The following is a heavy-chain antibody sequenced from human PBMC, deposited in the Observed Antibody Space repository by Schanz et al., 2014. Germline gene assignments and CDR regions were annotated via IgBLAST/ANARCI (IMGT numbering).Heavy chain of an antibody. CDR2: ISDSGDTA. D-gene: IGHD2-8*02. Sequence: EVHLLESGGGLVPPGGSLRLSCLASGFAFSSYGMNWLRQAPGKGLEWLSLISDSGDTAYYADSVKGRFTISRDNFKGALYLQMSSLRAEDTAVYYCAKSLESCPGGRCSRGYFDYWGQGTLVTVSS. CDR3: AKSLESCPGGRCSRGYFDY. J-gene: IGHJ4*02. V-gene: IGHV3-23*01. CDR1: GFAFSSYG.